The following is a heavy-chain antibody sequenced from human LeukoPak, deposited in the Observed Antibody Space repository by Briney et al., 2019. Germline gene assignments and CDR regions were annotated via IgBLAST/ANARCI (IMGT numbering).Heavy chain of an antibody. Sequence: SETLSLTCTVSGGSISSYYWSWIRQPAGKGLEWIGRIYTSGSTNYNPSLKSRVTISVDTSKNQFSLKLSSVTAADTAVYYCARVPSITMIVVVKGTDAFDIWGQGTMVTVSS. D-gene: IGHD3-22*01. CDR3: ARVPSITMIVVVKGTDAFDI. J-gene: IGHJ3*02. CDR1: GGSISSYY. CDR2: IYTSGST. V-gene: IGHV4-4*07.